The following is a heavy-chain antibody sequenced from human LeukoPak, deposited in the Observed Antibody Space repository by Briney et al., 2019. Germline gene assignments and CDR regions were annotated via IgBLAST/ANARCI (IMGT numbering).Heavy chain of an antibody. J-gene: IGHJ4*02. D-gene: IGHD6-13*01. CDR1: GYTFTSYD. Sequence: ASVKVSCKASGYTFTSYDINWVRQATGQGLEWMGWMNPNSGNTGYAQKFQGRVTMTRNTSISTAYMELSSLRSEDTAVYYCARAGVSSSTPNFDYWGQGTLVTVSS. V-gene: IGHV1-8*01. CDR3: ARAGVSSSTPNFDY. CDR2: MNPNSGNT.